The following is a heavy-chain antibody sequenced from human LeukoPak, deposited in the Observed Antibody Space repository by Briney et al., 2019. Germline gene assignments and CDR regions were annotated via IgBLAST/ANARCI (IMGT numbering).Heavy chain of an antibody. J-gene: IGHJ4*02. D-gene: IGHD5-24*01. V-gene: IGHV3-21*01. CDR2: ISSSSSCI. CDR1: GFTFSSYS. Sequence: PGGSLRLSCAASGFTFSSYSMNWVRQAPGKGLEWVSSISSSSSCIYYADSVKGRFTISRDNAKNSLYLEMSSLRVEDTAVYFCARLRSLDKWGQGTLVTVS. CDR3: ARLRSLDK.